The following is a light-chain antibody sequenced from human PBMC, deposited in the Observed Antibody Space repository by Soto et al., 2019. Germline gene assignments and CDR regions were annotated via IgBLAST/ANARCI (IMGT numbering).Light chain of an antibody. Sequence: IVMTQTPLSSPVPLGQPASISCRSSQSLIHSNGNTYLSWLHQRPGQPPSLLIYHIYSRWSGVPDRFSGRGSGTDFTLDISRVEAEDVGVYYCVQASQFPYTFGPGTKLEIK. CDR2: HIY. V-gene: IGKV2-24*01. J-gene: IGKJ2*01. CDR3: VQASQFPYT. CDR1: QSLIHSNGNTY.